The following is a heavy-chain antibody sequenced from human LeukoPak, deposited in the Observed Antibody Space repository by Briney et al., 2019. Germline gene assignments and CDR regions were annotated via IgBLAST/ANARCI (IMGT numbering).Heavy chain of an antibody. V-gene: IGHV4-59*01. CDR2: IYYSGST. D-gene: IGHD5-12*01. CDR3: ARGYYGGYGFDY. J-gene: IGHJ4*02. CDR1: GGSISSYY. Sequence: PSETLSLTCTVSGGSISSYYWSWIRQPPGKGLEWIGYIYYSGSTNYNPSLKSRVTISVDTSKNQFSLKLSSVTAADTAVYYCARGYYGGYGFDYWGQGTLVTVSS.